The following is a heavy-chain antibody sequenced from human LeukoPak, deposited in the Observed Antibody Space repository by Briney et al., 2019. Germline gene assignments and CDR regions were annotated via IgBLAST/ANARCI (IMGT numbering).Heavy chain of an antibody. CDR1: GLTFTSYN. CDR3: VRGYSNYGYAFDM. J-gene: IGHJ3*02. D-gene: IGHD4-11*01. CDR2: ISSSGSTI. Sequence: PGGSLRLSCAASGLTFTSYNMNWVRQAPGKGLERISFISSSGSTIYYADSVKGRFTISRDNAKNSLYLQMNSLRAEDTAVYYCVRGYSNYGYAFDMWGQGTMVTVSS. V-gene: IGHV3-48*01.